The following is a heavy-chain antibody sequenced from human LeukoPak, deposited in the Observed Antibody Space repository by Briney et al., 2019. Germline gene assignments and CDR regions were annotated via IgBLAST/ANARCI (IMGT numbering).Heavy chain of an antibody. CDR3: AVHLPGDYLDR. V-gene: IGHV1-8*01. J-gene: IGHJ4*02. Sequence: ASVRDFCKAPEYTFNIYDINWARQATGQRLHWMGWMNPDSGNTGFAQKFQGRVTMTRNTSITTAYMELSSLRSEDTAVYYCAVHLPGDYLDRWGQGTLVTVSS. CDR2: MNPDSGNT. CDR1: EYTFNIYD.